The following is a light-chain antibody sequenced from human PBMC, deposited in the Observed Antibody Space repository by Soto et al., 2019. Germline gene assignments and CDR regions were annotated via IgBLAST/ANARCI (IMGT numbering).Light chain of an antibody. J-gene: IGKJ3*01. V-gene: IGKV1-39*01. CDR2: AAS. Sequence: DIQMTQSPSSLSASVGDRVTITCRASQSISSYLNWYQQKPGKAPKLLIYAASSLQSGVPSRFSGSGSGTDFTLIISSMQPADFATYYCQQSYRTPFTFGPGTKVDIK. CDR3: QQSYRTPFT. CDR1: QSISSY.